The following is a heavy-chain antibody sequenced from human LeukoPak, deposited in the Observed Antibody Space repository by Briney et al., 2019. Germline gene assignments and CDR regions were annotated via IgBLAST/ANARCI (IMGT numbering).Heavy chain of an antibody. V-gene: IGHV6-1*01. CDR1: GDSVSSKSAA. J-gene: IGHJ4*02. CDR2: TFYRSKWHN. D-gene: IGHD3-10*01. CDR3: ARARGYFDN. Sequence: SQTLSLTCDISGDSVSSKSAAWDWIRQSPSRGLEWLGRTFYRSKWHNDYAVSVKSRVTINPDTSKNQFSLQLNSVTPDDTAVYYCARARGYFDNWGQGTLVTVSS.